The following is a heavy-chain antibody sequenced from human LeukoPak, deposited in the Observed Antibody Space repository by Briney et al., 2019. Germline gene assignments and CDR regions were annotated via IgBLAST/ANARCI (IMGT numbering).Heavy chain of an antibody. V-gene: IGHV3-23*01. D-gene: IGHD6-19*01. CDR3: ARVVAGRFDI. CDR1: GFTFSNYA. J-gene: IGHJ3*02. Sequence: GGSLRLSCAASGFTFSNYAMSWVRQAPGKGLEWVSRIDNSGYSTYYADSVKGRFTISRDNSKNTLYLQMNSLRAEDTAVYYCARVVAGRFDIWGQGTMVTVSS. CDR2: IDNSGYST.